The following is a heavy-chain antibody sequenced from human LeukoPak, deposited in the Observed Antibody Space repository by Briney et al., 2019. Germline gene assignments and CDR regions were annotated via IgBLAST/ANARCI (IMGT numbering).Heavy chain of an antibody. CDR2: IYYSGST. CDR1: GGSISSSSYY. CDR3: ARGEADTAMVTDYFDY. D-gene: IGHD5-18*01. J-gene: IGHJ4*02. Sequence: SETLSLTCTVSGGSISSSSYYWGWIRQPPGKGLEWIGSIYYSGSTYYNPSLKSRVTISVDTSKNQFSLKLSSVTAADTAVYYCARGEADTAMVTDYFDYWGQGTLVTVSS. V-gene: IGHV4-39*07.